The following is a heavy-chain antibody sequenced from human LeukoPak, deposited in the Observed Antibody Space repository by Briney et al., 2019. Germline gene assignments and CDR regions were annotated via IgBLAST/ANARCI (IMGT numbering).Heavy chain of an antibody. CDR3: ARGALDTKTRFDY. Sequence: SETLSLTCTVSGGSISGYYWSSIRQPPGKGLEWIGYIYYSVSTKYNPPLKSRVTISVDASKNQFSLRLSSLTAADTAVYYCARGALDTKTRFDYWGQGTLVTVSS. V-gene: IGHV4-59*01. J-gene: IGHJ4*02. D-gene: IGHD5-18*01. CDR2: IYYSVST. CDR1: GGSISGYY.